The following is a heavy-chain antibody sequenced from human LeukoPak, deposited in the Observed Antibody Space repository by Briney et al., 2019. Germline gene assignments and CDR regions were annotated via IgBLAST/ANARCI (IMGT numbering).Heavy chain of an antibody. CDR2: IKQDGSEQ. CDR3: ARVGPSYYYYYMDA. CDR1: GFTFSSSW. V-gene: IGHV3-7*01. Sequence: PGGSLRLSCSASGFTFSSSWMTWVRQAPGKGLEWVANIKQDGSEQYTADSLKGRFTISRDSDKKLVFLQMNSLRVDDTAVYYCARVGPSYYYYYMDAWGNGTTVIVS. J-gene: IGHJ6*03.